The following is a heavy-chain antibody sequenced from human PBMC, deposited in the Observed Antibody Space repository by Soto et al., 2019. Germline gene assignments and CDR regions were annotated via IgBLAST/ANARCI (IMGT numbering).Heavy chain of an antibody. J-gene: IGHJ5*02. CDR3: ASGGCTIHAPLP. V-gene: IGHV1-2*02. CDR2: INPNSGAT. CDR1: GYTFTGYF. Sequence: ASGKSSCKPSGYTFTGYFIHWVRQPPGQGLEGWGWINPNSGATKNARKFQGRVTLTRDTPSNTAYMERKILRSAATAVNYCASGGCTIHAPLPWGQGTLVTVSS.